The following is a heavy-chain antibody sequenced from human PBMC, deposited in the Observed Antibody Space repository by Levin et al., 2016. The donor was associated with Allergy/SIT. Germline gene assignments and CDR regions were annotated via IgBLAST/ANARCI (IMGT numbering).Heavy chain of an antibody. CDR3: ARGGTYYYDRDAFDI. CDR2: IYPGDSDT. J-gene: IGHJ3*02. CDR1: GYSFTSYW. D-gene: IGHD3-22*01. Sequence: GESLKISCKGSGYSFTSYWIGWVRQMPGKGLEWMGIIYPGDSDTRYSPSFQGQVTISADKSISTAYLQWSSLKASDTAMYYCARGGTYYYDRDAFDIWGQGTMVTVSS. V-gene: IGHV5-51*01.